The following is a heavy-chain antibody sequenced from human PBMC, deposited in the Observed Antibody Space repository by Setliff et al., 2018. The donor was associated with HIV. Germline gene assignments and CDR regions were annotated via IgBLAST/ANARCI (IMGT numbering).Heavy chain of an antibody. CDR1: GFTFSDYW. D-gene: IGHD3-10*01. Sequence: GGSLRLSCAASGFTFSDYWMSWVRQAPGKGLEWVANIKQDGSEKYYVESVKGRFTISRDNAENSLYLQMNNLRAEDTAVYYCRGSGNSYAFDVWGQGTMVTVSS. V-gene: IGHV3-7*03. CDR3: RGSGNSYAFDV. J-gene: IGHJ3*01. CDR2: IKQDGSEK.